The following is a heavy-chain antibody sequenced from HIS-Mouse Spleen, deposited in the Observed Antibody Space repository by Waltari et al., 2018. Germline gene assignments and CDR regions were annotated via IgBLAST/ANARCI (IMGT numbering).Heavy chain of an antibody. CDR2: IAWDDDK. CDR3: ARIAEGYTSGWYAFDY. Sequence: QVTLRESGPALVKPTQTLTLTCTFSGFSLSTSRMCVSWIRHPPGKALEWLSRIAWDDDKYYSTSQKTRLTISRDTSKNQVVLTMTNMDPLDTATYYCARIAEGYTSGWYAFDYWGQGTLVTVSS. D-gene: IGHD6-19*01. V-gene: IGHV2-70*15. CDR1: GFSLSTSRMC. J-gene: IGHJ4*02.